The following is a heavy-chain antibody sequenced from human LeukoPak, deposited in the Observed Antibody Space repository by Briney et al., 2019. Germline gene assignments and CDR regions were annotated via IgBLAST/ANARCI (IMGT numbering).Heavy chain of an antibody. J-gene: IGHJ4*02. CDR1: GFTFSSYE. CDR3: ARSYTTVTYDY. V-gene: IGHV3-48*03. D-gene: IGHD4-17*01. CDR2: ISSSGSTI. Sequence: PGGSLRLSCAASGFTFSSYEMNWVRQAPGKGLEWVSYISSSGSTIYYADSVKGRFTISRDNVKNSLYLQMNSLRAEDTAVYYCARSYTTVTYDYWGQGTLVTVSS.